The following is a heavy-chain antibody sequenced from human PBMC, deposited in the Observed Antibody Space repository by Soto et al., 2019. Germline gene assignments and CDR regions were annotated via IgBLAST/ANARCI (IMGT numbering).Heavy chain of an antibody. CDR2: IYYSGST. CDR3: ARPRCGGGSCYYFDS. D-gene: IGHD2-15*01. CDR1: GGSISTYY. V-gene: IGHV4-59*08. J-gene: IGHJ4*02. Sequence: SETLSLTCAVSGGSISTYYWSWIRQPPGKGLEWIGYIYYSGSTNYNPSLKSRVTISVDTSKNQFSLNLSSVTAADTAVYYCARPRCGGGSCYYFDSWGQGTLVT.